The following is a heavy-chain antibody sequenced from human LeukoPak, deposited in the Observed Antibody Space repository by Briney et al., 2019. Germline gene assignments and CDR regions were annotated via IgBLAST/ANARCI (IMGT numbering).Heavy chain of an antibody. D-gene: IGHD3-22*01. CDR3: ARFDYDTSGHWAFDM. V-gene: IGHV6-1*01. CDR1: GDSISSNSAA. CDR2: TYYRSKWYY. Sequence: SQTLSLTCAISGDSISSNSAAWNWIRQSPSRGLEWLGRTYYRSKWYYDYAVSVISRITINPDTSKNQFSLQINSVSPEGTAVYYCARFDYDTSGHWAFDMGGQGTMVTVSS. J-gene: IGHJ3*02.